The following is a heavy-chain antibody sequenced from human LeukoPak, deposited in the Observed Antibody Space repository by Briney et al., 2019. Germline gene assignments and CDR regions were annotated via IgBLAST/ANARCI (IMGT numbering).Heavy chain of an antibody. Sequence: QPGGSLRLSCAASGFTFSSNAMSWVRQAPGKGLEWVSAISGSGGRTYYADSVKGRFTISRDNSKNTLYLQIYSLRAEDTAVYYCARGPDHSSSLYWGQGTLVTVSS. D-gene: IGHD6-13*01. CDR2: ISGSGGRT. J-gene: IGHJ4*02. CDR3: ARGPDHSSSLY. V-gene: IGHV3-23*01. CDR1: GFTFSSNA.